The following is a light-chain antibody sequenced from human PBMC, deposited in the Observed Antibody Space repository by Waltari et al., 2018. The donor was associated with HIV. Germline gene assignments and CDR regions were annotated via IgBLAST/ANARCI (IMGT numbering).Light chain of an antibody. V-gene: IGLV1-47*01. Sequence: QSVLTQPPSASRPPGQRVLMSCSGSNSNIGNNFVSWFQQFPGRAPKLVIYRGVRRPSGVPDRFSAAKSGSSASLAITGLQSDDEAVYYCGSWDDTLSHWVFGGGTRLTV. CDR3: GSWDDTLSHWV. CDR2: RGV. CDR1: NSNIGNNF. J-gene: IGLJ3*02.